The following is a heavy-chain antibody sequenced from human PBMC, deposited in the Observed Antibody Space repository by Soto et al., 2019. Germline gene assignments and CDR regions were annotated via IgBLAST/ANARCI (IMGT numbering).Heavy chain of an antibody. CDR2: ISGSVGST. Sequence: GGSLRLSCAASGFTFSSYAMSWVRQAPGKGLEWVSVISGSVGSTYYADSVKGRFTISRDNSQSTLYLQMNSLRAEDTAVYYCTKLNRISSTSCYFDYWGQGTLVTVSS. D-gene: IGHD2-2*01. CDR3: TKLNRISSTSCYFDY. V-gene: IGHV3-23*01. CDR1: GFTFSSYA. J-gene: IGHJ4*02.